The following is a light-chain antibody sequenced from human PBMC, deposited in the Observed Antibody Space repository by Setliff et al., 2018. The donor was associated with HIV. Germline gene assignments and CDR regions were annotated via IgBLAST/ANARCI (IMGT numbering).Light chain of an antibody. CDR3: SSYTSNSPYV. J-gene: IGLJ1*01. CDR1: SSDVGGYNS. CDR2: DVS. Sequence: QSVLTQPASVSGSPGQSITISCTGTSSDVGGYNSVSWYQQHPDRAPKLMIYDVSNRPSGGSNRFSGSKSGSTASLTISGLQAEDEADYYCSSYTSNSPYVFGTGTKVTVL. V-gene: IGLV2-14*03.